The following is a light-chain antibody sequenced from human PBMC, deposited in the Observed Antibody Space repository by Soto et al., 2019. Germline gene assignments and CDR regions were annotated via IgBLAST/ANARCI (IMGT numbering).Light chain of an antibody. J-gene: IGKJ1*01. CDR1: QSVLYSSNNMNY. CDR3: QQYYSAPVA. CDR2: WAS. V-gene: IGKV4-1*01. Sequence: DIVMTQSPDSLAVSLGERATINCKSSQSVLYSSNNMNYLAWYQQKPGQPPRLLIYWASTRESGVPDRFSGSGSGTDFTLTISSLQAEDVAVYYCQQYYSAPVAFGQGTKVEI.